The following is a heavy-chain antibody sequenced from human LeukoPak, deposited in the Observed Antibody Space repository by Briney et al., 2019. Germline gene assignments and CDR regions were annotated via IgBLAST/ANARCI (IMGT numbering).Heavy chain of an antibody. J-gene: IGHJ4*01. CDR3: AKGIYSSGWSYFDY. Sequence: PGGSLRLSCAASGFTFSNSAMSWVRQAPGKGLEWVSSLSGSGIITYYADSVKGRFTIPRDNSKNTLYLQMNSLRAEDTAVYYCAKGIYSSGWSYFDYWGHGTLVTVSS. CDR1: GFTFSNSA. CDR2: LSGSGIIT. V-gene: IGHV3-23*01. D-gene: IGHD6-19*01.